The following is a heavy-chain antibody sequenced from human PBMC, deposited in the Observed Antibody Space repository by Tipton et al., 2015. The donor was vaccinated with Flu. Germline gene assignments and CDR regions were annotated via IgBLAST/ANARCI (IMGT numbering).Heavy chain of an antibody. Sequence: QLVQSGAEVKKPGASVKVSCKASGYTFTGYYMHWVRQAPGQGLEWMGRINPNSGGTNYAQKFQGRVTLTRDTSISTAYMELSRVRFDDTAVCYCARGPRPDIVLMVYAIGWFDPWGQGTLVTVSS. CDR3: ARGPRPDIVLMVYAIGWFDP. V-gene: IGHV1-2*06. J-gene: IGHJ5*02. D-gene: IGHD2-8*01. CDR2: INPNSGGT. CDR1: GYTFTGYY.